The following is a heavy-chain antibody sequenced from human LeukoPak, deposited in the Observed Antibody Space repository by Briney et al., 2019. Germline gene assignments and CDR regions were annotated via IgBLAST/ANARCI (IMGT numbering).Heavy chain of an antibody. CDR2: IKQDGSEK. V-gene: IGHV3-7*01. Sequence: PGGSLRLSCAASGFTFSSYWMSWVRQAPGKGLEWVANIKQDGSEKYYVDSVKGRFTISRDNAKNSLYLQMNSLRAEDTAVYYCARYSGYYYDSSGYYISGFVDCWGQGTLVTVSS. CDR1: GFTFSSYW. CDR3: ARYSGYYYDSSGYYISGFVDC. D-gene: IGHD3-22*01. J-gene: IGHJ4*02.